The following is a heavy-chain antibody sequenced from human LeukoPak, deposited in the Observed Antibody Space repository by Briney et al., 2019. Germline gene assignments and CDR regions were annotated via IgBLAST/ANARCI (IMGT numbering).Heavy chain of an antibody. V-gene: IGHV3-23*01. Sequence: GGSLRLSCAASRFRFSSYGMSWVRQAPGKGLEWVSAISGSGGSTYYADSVKGRFTISRDNSKNTLYLQMNSLRAEDTAVYYCAKLGRGGTVTSDYWGQGTLVTVSS. D-gene: IGHD4-4*01. CDR3: AKLGRGGTVTSDY. CDR1: RFRFSSYG. CDR2: ISGSGGST. J-gene: IGHJ4*02.